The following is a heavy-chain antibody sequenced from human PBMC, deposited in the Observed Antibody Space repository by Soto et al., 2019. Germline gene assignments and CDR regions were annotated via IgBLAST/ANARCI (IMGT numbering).Heavy chain of an antibody. CDR3: ARDHAYDFWSGERTRFDY. Sequence: PGGSLRLSCAASGFTFSSYAMHWVRQAPGKGLEWVAVISYDGSNKYYADSVKGRFTISRDNSKNTLYLQMSRLRSDDTAVYYCARDHAYDFWSGERTRFDYWGQGTLVTVSS. V-gene: IGHV3-30-3*01. CDR1: GFTFSSYA. J-gene: IGHJ4*02. CDR2: ISYDGSNK. D-gene: IGHD3-3*01.